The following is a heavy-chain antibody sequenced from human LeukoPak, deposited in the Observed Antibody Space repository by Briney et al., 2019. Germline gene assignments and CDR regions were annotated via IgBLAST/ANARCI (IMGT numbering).Heavy chain of an antibody. CDR3: ARSLAAAGYYYYYYMDV. J-gene: IGHJ6*03. Sequence: EASVKVSCKASGYTFTSYYMHWVRQAPGQGLEWMGIINPSGGSTSYAQKFQGRVTITADESTSTAYMELSSLRSEDTAVYYCARSLAAAGYYYYYYMDVWGKGTTVTISS. V-gene: IGHV1-46*01. CDR2: INPSGGST. D-gene: IGHD6-13*01. CDR1: GYTFTSYY.